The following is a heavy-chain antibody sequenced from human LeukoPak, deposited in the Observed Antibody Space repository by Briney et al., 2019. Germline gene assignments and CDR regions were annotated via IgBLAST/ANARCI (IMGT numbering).Heavy chain of an antibody. Sequence: SETLSLTCTVSGGSISSYYWSWIRQPPGKGLEWIGYIYYSGSTNYNPSLKSRVTISVDASKNRFSLKLNSVTAADTAVYYCARSGLETTVIDFDYWGQGTLVTVSS. CDR3: ARSGLETTVIDFDY. CDR1: GGSISSYY. CDR2: IYYSGST. D-gene: IGHD4-17*01. J-gene: IGHJ4*02. V-gene: IGHV4-59*08.